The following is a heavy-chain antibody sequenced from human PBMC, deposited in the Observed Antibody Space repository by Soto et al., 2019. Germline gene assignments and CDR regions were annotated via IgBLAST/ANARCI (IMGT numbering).Heavy chain of an antibody. V-gene: IGHV4-39*01. CDR2: IYYSGST. CDR1: GGSISSSSYV. D-gene: IGHD2-21*02. J-gene: IGHJ5*02. Sequence: SETLSLTCSVAGGSISSSSYVWGWIRQPPGKGLEGIGSIYYSGSTYYNPSLKSRVTVSVDTSKNQFSLKLSSVTAADTAVYYCARHPSDFWFDPWGQGTLVTVS. CDR3: ARHPSDFWFDP.